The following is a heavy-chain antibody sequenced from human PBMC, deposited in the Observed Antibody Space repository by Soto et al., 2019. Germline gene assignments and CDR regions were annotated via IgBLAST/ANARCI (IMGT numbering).Heavy chain of an antibody. CDR1: GGTFSSYA. D-gene: IGHD6-6*01. CDR3: ARDSYSSSPYYYYGMDV. CDR2: ISANNGKT. J-gene: IGHJ6*02. V-gene: IGHV1-18*01. Sequence: ASVKVSCKASGGTFSSYAISWVRQAPGQGLEWMGWISANNGKTNYAQKLQGRVTMTTDTSTSTAYMELRSLRSDDTAVYYCARDSYSSSPYYYYGMDVWGQGTTVTVSS.